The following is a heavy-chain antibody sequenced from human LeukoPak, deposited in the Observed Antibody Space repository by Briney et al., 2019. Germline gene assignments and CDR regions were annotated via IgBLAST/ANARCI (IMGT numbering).Heavy chain of an antibody. V-gene: IGHV3-30*18. J-gene: IGHJ4*02. Sequence: GSLRLSCAASGFTFSSYGMHWVRQAPGKGLEWVAVISYDGSNKYYADSVKGRFTISRDNSKNTLYLQMNSLRAEDTAVYYCAKLPSIAVAGHIDYWGQGTLVTVSS. D-gene: IGHD6-19*01. CDR1: GFTFSSYG. CDR2: ISYDGSNK. CDR3: AKLPSIAVAGHIDY.